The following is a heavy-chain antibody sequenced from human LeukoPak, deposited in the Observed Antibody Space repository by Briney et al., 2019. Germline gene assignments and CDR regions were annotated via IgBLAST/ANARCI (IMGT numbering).Heavy chain of an antibody. CDR1: GGSISSSSYY. Sequence: SETLSLTCTVSGGSISSSSYYWGWIRQPPGKGLEWIGSIYYSGSTYYNPSLKSRVTISVDTSKNQFSLKLSSVTAADTAVYYCARHHERGAHYYYYYMDVWGKGTTVTVSS. J-gene: IGHJ6*03. V-gene: IGHV4-39*01. CDR3: ARHHERGAHYYYYYMDV. CDR2: IYYSGST.